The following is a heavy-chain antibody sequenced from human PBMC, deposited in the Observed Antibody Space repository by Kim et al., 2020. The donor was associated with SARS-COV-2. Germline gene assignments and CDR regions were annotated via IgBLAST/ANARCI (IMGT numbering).Heavy chain of an antibody. CDR1: GYTFTSYA. CDR3: ARGDYSKNPRYYYYGMDV. CDR2: INAGNGNT. V-gene: IGHV1-3*01. Sequence: ASVKVSCKASGYTFTSYAMHWVRQAPGQRLEWMGWINAGNGNTKYSQKFQGRVTITRDTSASTAYMELSSLRSEDTAVYYCARGDYSKNPRYYYYGMDVWGQGTTVTVSS. D-gene: IGHD4-4*01. J-gene: IGHJ6*02.